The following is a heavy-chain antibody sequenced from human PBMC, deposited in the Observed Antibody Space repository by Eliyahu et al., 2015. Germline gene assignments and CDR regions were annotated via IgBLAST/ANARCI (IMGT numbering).Heavy chain of an antibody. J-gene: IGHJ4*02. CDR3: ARVRYYYDSSGYPPPYYFDY. Sequence: QVQLQQSGPGLVKPSQTLSLTXAISGDSVSSNSXAWNWXRQSPSRGLEWLGRTYYRSKWYNDYAVSVKSRITINPDTSKNQFSLQLNSVTPEDTAVYYCARVRYYYDSSGYPPPYYFDYWGQGTLVTVSS. CDR2: TYYRSKWYN. D-gene: IGHD3-22*01. V-gene: IGHV6-1*01. CDR1: GDSVSSNSXA.